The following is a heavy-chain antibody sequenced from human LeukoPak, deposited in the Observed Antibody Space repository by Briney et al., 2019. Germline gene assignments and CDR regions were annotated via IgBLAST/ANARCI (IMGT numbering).Heavy chain of an antibody. J-gene: IGHJ4*02. Sequence: ASVNDTLMSSGYTFTSYGISGVRQAPGQGLEWMGWISAYNGNTNYAQKLQGRVTMTTDTSTSTAYMEFRCLRSDDTAVYYRARVIREYLSNGSFYFEYWGQGALWSVSS. CDR1: GYTFTSYG. V-gene: IGHV1-18*01. CDR2: ISAYNGNT. CDR3: ARVIREYLSNGSFYFEY. D-gene: IGHD3-10*01.